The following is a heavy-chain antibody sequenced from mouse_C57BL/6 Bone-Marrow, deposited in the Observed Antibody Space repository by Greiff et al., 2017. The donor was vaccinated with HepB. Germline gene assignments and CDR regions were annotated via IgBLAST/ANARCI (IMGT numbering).Heavy chain of an antibody. V-gene: IGHV1-19*01. D-gene: IGHD1-1*01. J-gene: IGHJ3*01. CDR2: INPYNGGT. CDR1: GYTFTDYY. CDR3: ANYYGTSWFAY. Sequence: VQLQQSGPVLVKPGASVKMSCKASGYTFTDYYMNWVKQSHGKSLEWIGVINPYNGGTSYNQKFKGKATLTVDKYSSTAYMELNSLTSEDSAVYYCANYYGTSWFAYWGQGTLVTVSA.